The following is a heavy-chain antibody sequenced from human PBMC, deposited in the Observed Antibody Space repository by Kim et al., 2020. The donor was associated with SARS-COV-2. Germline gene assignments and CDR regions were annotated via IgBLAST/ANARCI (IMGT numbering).Heavy chain of an antibody. Sequence: ADSVKGGFTISRDNAKNSLYLQMNSLRAEDTDLYYCAKDKGSGYEVKFDYWGQGTLVTVSS. V-gene: IGHV3-9*01. CDR3: AKDKGSGYEVKFDY. J-gene: IGHJ4*02. D-gene: IGHD5-12*01.